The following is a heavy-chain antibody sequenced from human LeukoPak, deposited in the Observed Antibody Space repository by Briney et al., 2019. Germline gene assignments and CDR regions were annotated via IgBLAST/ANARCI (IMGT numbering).Heavy chain of an antibody. D-gene: IGHD6-13*01. CDR2: IYHSGTP. J-gene: IGHJ5*02. V-gene: IGHV4-59*12. CDR1: GGSISSFY. Sequence: SETLSLTCTVSGGSISSFYWTWIRQPPGQGLEWIGNIYHSGTPYYNPSLKSRVTLSVDRSKNQFSLKMTSVTAADTAVYYCARDNIPVAGTGLSWFDPWGQGTLVTVS. CDR3: ARDNIPVAGTGLSWFDP.